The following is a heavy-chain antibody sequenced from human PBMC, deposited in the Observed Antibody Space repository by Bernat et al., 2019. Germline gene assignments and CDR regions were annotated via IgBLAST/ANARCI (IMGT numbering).Heavy chain of an antibody. CDR3: TTGYYGAQDY. Sequence: EVQLVESGGGLVKPGGSLRLSCAASGFTFSNAWMSWVRQAPGKGLEWVGRIKSKTDGWTTDYAAPVKGRFTISRDDSKNTLYLQMNSLKTEDTAVYYCTTGYYGAQDYWGQGTLVTVSS. V-gene: IGHV3-15*01. D-gene: IGHD4/OR15-4a*01. J-gene: IGHJ4*02. CDR1: GFTFSNAW. CDR2: IKSKTDGWTT.